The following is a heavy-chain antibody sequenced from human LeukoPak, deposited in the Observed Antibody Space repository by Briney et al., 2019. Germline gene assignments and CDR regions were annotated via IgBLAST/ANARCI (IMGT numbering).Heavy chain of an antibody. V-gene: IGHV4-4*07. Sequence: SETLSLTCTVSGGSISSYYWSWIRQPAGKGLEWIGRIYTSGSTNYNPSLKSRVTMSVDTSKNQFSLKLSSVTAADTAVYYCARVSDYVWGSYYNYWGQGTLVTVSS. CDR2: IYTSGST. J-gene: IGHJ4*02. CDR1: GGSISSYY. D-gene: IGHD3-16*01. CDR3: ARVSDYVWGSYYNY.